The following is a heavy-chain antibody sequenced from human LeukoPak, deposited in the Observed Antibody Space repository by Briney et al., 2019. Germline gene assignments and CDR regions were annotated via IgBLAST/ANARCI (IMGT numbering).Heavy chain of an antibody. J-gene: IGHJ3*02. V-gene: IGHV3-30-3*01. Sequence: GGSLRLSCAASGFTFSSYAMHWVRQAPGKGLEWVAVISYDGSNKYYADSVKGRFTISRDNSKNTLYLQMNSLRAEDTAVYYCARDRSGYSSGWSYDAFDIWGQGTMVTVSS. CDR3: ARDRSGYSSGWSYDAFDI. D-gene: IGHD6-19*01. CDR2: ISYDGSNK. CDR1: GFTFSSYA.